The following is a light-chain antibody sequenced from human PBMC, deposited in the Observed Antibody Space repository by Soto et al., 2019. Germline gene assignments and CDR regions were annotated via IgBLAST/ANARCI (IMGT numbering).Light chain of an antibody. CDR3: QKYHTWPIT. CDR2: GAS. V-gene: IGKV3-15*01. CDR1: QGVSRK. J-gene: IGKJ4*01. Sequence: DIVMTQSPATLSVAPGERVTFSCRASQGVSRKLAWYQHKPGQAPRLLISGASTGATGIPARFSGSGSGTAFTLTIRSLQSEDCAIYYCQKYHTWPITFGGGTQVEIK.